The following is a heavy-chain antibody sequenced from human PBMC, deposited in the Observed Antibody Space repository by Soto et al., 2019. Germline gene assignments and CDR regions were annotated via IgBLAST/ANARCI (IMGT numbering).Heavy chain of an antibody. CDR2: LYSDGST. CDR1: GFTVSNNY. J-gene: IGHJ4*02. D-gene: IGHD2-8*01. CDR3: ATAFCTDGSSCGFDY. V-gene: IGHV3-53*01. Sequence: GGSLRLSCAASGFTVSNNYMNWVRQAPGKGLESVSVLYSDGSTNYADSVKGRFTISRDIPKNTLYLQMNSLRVEDTALYYCATAFCTDGSSCGFDYWGQGTLVTVS.